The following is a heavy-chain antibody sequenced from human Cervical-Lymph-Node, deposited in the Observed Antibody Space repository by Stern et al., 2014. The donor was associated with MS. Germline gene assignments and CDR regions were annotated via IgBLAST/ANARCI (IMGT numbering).Heavy chain of an antibody. CDR1: GFTVSRDS. D-gene: IGHD1-1*01. Sequence: EVQLVESGGGVIQPGGSLRLSCTASGFTVSRDSMTWVRQAPGQGLEWVSLITNVGSTVYTDSVKGRFTISRDDSKNTVYLHMTSLRAEDTAMYYCARDTSSPERSDWWGQGTLVTVSS. CDR3: ARDTSSPERSDW. V-gene: IGHV3-53*01. J-gene: IGHJ4*02. CDR2: ITNVGST.